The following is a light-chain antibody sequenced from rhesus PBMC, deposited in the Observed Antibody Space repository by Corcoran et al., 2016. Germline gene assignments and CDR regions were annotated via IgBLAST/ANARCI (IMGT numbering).Light chain of an antibody. V-gene: IGKV1-22*01. J-gene: IGKJ4*01. CDR1: QTISSW. Sequence: DIQMTQSPSSLSASVGDTVTIPCRASQTISSWLAWYQKKPGKPPNLLNYRASSLQSGVPSRFSGSGSGTDFTLTISSLQSEDFATYFCQQSSSSPLTFGGGTKV. CDR2: RAS. CDR3: QQSSSSPLT.